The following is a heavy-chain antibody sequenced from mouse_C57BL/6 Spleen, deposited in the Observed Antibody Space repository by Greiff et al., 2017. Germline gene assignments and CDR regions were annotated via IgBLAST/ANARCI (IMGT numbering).Heavy chain of an antibody. CDR2: ISSGGSYT. Sequence: EVKLMESGGDLVKPGGSLKLSCAASGFTFSSYGMSWVRQTPDKRLEWVATISSGGSYTYYPDSVKGRFTISRDNAKNTLYLQMSSLKSEDTAMYYCARLYSTWFAYWGQGTLVTVSA. J-gene: IGHJ3*01. D-gene: IGHD2-5*01. CDR1: GFTFSSYG. CDR3: ARLYSTWFAY. V-gene: IGHV5-6*01.